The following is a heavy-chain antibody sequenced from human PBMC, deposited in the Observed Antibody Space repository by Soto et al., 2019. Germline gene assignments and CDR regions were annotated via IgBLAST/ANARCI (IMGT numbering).Heavy chain of an antibody. J-gene: IGHJ5*02. CDR1: GYTFTSYA. D-gene: IGHD3-16*01. V-gene: IGHV1-3*01. CDR2: INAGNGNT. Sequence: QVQLVQSGAEVKKPGASVKVSCKASGYTFTSYAMHWVRQAPGQRLEWMGWINAGNGNTKYSQKFQGRVTITRDTSASTAYMEMSSLRSEDTAVYYCAREKDDYIWGSYYLWGQGTLVTVSS. CDR3: AREKDDYIWGSYYL.